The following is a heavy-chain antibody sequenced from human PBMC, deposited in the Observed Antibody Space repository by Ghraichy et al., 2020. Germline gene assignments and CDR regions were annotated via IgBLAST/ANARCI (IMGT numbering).Heavy chain of an antibody. CDR3: ARHLSRTYYYDSSGYYY. D-gene: IGHD3-22*01. J-gene: IGHJ4*02. CDR2: IYPGDSDT. Sequence: GESLNISCKGSGYSFTSYWIGWVRQMPGKGLEWMGIIYPGDSDTRYSPSFQGQVTISADKSISTAYLQWSSLKASDTAMYYCARHLSRTYYYDSSGYYYWGQGTLVTVSS. V-gene: IGHV5-51*01. CDR1: GYSFTSYW.